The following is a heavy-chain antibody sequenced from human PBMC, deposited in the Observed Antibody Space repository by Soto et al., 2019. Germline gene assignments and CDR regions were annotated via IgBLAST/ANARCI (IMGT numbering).Heavy chain of an antibody. J-gene: IGHJ4*02. V-gene: IGHV1-18*01. CDR3: ARRRFGVVTAIRSY. D-gene: IGHD2-21*02. CDR2: ISAYNGNT. Sequence: QVQLVQSGAEVKKPGASVKVSCKASGYTFTSYGISWVRQAPGQGLEWMGWISAYNGNTNYAQKLQGRVTMTTDTTTRKCYIAPRGLGSDDTAVYYCARRRFGVVTAIRSYWGQGTLVTVSS. CDR1: GYTFTSYG.